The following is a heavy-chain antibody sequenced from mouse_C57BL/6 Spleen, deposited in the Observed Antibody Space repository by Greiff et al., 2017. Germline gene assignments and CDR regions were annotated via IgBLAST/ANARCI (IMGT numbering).Heavy chain of an antibody. J-gene: IGHJ3*01. Sequence: DVKLVESGGGLVKPGGSLKLSCAASGFTFSSYAMSWVRQTPEKRLEWVATISDGGSYTYYPDNVKGRFTISRDNAKNNLYLQMSHLKSEDTAMYYCARESSPRGFAYWGQGTLVTVSA. CDR1: GFTFSSYA. CDR3: ARESSPRGFAY. CDR2: ISDGGSYT. V-gene: IGHV5-4*01.